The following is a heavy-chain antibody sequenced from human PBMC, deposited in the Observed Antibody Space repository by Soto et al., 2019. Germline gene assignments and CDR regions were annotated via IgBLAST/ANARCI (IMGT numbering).Heavy chain of an antibody. J-gene: IGHJ6*02. CDR2: IYYSGGT. CDR3: ARDPVVVTAISYYHYGMDV. D-gene: IGHD2-21*02. V-gene: IGHV4-61*01. CDR1: GGSVSSGSYY. Sequence: PSETLSLTCTVSGGSVSSGSYYWSWIRQPPGKGLEWIGYIYYSGGTNYNPSLKSRVTISVDTSKNQFSLKLSSVTAADTAVYYCARDPVVVTAISYYHYGMDVWGQGTTVTVSS.